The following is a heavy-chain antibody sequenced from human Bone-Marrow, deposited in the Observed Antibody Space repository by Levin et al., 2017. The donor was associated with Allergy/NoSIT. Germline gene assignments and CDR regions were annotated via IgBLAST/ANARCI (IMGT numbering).Heavy chain of an antibody. CDR2: ISGFGTNT. V-gene: IGHV3-23*01. Sequence: RPGGSLRLSCAASGFTFSSFGMSWVRQAPGKGLEWVSSISGFGTNTDYADSAKGRFTVSRDKSTNTLYLQMNSLRVEDTAVYYCAKYGDTAMTWFYFDSWGQGTLVTVSS. CDR1: GFTFSSFG. D-gene: IGHD5-18*01. CDR3: AKYGDTAMTWFYFDS. J-gene: IGHJ4*02.